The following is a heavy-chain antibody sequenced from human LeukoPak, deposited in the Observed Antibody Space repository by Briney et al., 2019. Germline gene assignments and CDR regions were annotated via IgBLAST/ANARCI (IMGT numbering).Heavy chain of an antibody. Sequence: GGSLRLSCAASGFALNTFALNWVRQAPGKGLQWVSAISGRGLSTYYADSVKGRFPISRDNSNNTLSLQLSRLTPEDPATYYCAKPRYCSTTSCSSYXLDVWGQGTPVTVSS. V-gene: IGHV3-23*01. CDR3: AKPRYCSTTSCSSYXLDV. J-gene: IGHJ6*02. CDR1: GFALNTFA. CDR2: ISGRGLST. D-gene: IGHD2-2*01.